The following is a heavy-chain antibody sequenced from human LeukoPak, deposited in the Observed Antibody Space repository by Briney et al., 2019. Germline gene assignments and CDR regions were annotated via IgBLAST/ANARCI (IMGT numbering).Heavy chain of an antibody. CDR3: AKSPGVTASRFYFDY. D-gene: IGHD2-21*02. CDR2: IYTTGST. CDR1: GASISGYY. J-gene: IGHJ4*02. Sequence: PSETLSLTCTVSGASISGYYWSWIRQPAGKGREWIGRIYTTGSTNYHPSLKSRVTMSVDSSKNQFSLQVTSVTAADTAVYYCAKSPGVTASRFYFDYWGQGALVTVSS. V-gene: IGHV4-4*07.